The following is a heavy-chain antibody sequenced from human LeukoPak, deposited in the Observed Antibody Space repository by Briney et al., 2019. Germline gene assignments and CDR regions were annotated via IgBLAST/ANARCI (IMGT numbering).Heavy chain of an antibody. CDR3: AKAQGIAAAGTDY. D-gene: IGHD6-13*01. Sequence: GRSLRLSCAAAGITFDDYAMHWVRQAPGKGLEWVSGISWNSGSIGYADSVKGRFTISRDNAKNSLYLQMNSLRAEDTALYYCAKAQGIAAAGTDYWGQGTLVTVST. V-gene: IGHV3-9*01. J-gene: IGHJ4*02. CDR2: ISWNSGSI. CDR1: GITFDDYA.